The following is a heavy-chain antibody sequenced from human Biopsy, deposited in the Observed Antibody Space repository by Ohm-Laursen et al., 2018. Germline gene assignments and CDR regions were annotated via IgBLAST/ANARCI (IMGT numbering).Heavy chain of an antibody. CDR1: GHTFTDYS. Sequence: GASVKVSCKASGHTFTDYSLHRVRQAPGQGLEWMGWVNPNSGATNYAQKFQGRVTMTSDTSISTAYIELRRLISDDTAVYFCARDRMVTIITLVRADTFDIWGQGTLVSVSS. CDR3: ARDRMVTIITLVRADTFDI. V-gene: IGHV1-2*02. D-gene: IGHD3-10*01. CDR2: VNPNSGAT. J-gene: IGHJ3*02.